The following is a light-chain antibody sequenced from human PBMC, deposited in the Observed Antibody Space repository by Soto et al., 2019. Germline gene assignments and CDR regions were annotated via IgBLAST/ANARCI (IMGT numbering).Light chain of an antibody. J-gene: IGKJ1*01. CDR2: GAS. V-gene: IGKV3-20*01. CDR1: QSVSGSY. CDR3: QRYESSPRT. Sequence: EIVLTQSPGTMSLSPGERATLSCRASQSVSGSYLAWYQHKPGQAPRLLIYGASSGATGIPDRFSGSGSGTDFTLTISRLEPEDFALYCCQRYESSPRTFGQGTKVEI.